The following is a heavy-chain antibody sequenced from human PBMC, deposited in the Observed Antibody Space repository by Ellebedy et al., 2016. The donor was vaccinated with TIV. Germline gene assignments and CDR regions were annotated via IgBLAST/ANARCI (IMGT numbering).Heavy chain of an antibody. V-gene: IGHV1-8*01. CDR1: GYTFTSYD. D-gene: IGHD3-22*01. Sequence: ASVKVSXXASGYTFTSYDINWVRQATGQGLEWMGWMNPNSGNTGYAQKFQGRVTMTRNTSISTAYMELSSLRSEDTAVYYCARGMTEYYYDSRYFQHWGQGTLVTVSS. CDR2: MNPNSGNT. CDR3: ARGMTEYYYDSRYFQH. J-gene: IGHJ1*01.